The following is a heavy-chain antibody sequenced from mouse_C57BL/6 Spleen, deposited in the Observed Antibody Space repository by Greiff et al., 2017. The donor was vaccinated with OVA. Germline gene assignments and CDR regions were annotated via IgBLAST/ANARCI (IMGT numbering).Heavy chain of an antibody. Sequence: QVQLQQSGAELMKPGASVTLSCKATGYTFTGYWIEWVKQRPGHGLEWIGEILPGSGSTNYTEKFKGKATFTADTSSNTVYMQLSSLTTEDSAIYYCANWDDAMDYWGQGTSVTVSS. J-gene: IGHJ4*01. CDR3: ANWDDAMDY. CDR2: ILPGSGST. CDR1: GYTFTGYW. V-gene: IGHV1-9*01. D-gene: IGHD4-1*01.